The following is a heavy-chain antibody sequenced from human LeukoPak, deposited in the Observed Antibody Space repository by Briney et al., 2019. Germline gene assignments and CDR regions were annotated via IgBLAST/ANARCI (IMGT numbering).Heavy chain of an antibody. V-gene: IGHV4-34*01. CDR1: GQSFSGHY. Sequence: SDPLSLTCAVWGQSFSGHYWSGMRHPPGEGGVCTGEIKHCGSTNYNPSLKSRVTISVDASSIQFSLKLSSVTAADTAVYYCARLIAAAGTGGESGYYFDYWGQGTLVTVSS. J-gene: IGHJ4*02. CDR2: IKHCGST. D-gene: IGHD6-13*01. CDR3: ARLIAAAGTGGESGYYFDY.